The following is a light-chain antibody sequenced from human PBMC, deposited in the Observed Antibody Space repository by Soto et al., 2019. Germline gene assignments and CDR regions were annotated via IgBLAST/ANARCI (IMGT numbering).Light chain of an antibody. J-gene: IGLJ2*01. CDR1: SSNIESNF. V-gene: IGLV1-47*01. Sequence: QSVLTQPPSASGTPGQRVTISCSGSSSNIESNFVYWYQQFPGTAPRLLIYRNNQRPSGVPDRFSGSKSGTSASLAISALRSEDEADYNCTVWDDNLRGRLFGGGTKLT. CDR3: TVWDDNLRGRL. CDR2: RNN.